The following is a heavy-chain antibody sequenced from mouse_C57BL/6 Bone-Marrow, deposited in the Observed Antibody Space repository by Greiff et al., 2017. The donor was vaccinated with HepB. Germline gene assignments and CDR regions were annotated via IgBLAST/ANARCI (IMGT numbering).Heavy chain of an antibody. J-gene: IGHJ2*01. CDR1: GFSFTSYG. CDR2: IWSGGST. CDR3: ARKNWGFDY. V-gene: IGHV2-2*01. D-gene: IGHD4-1*01. Sequence: QVQLKESGPGLVQPSQSLSITCTVSGFSFTSYGVHWVRQSPGKGLEWLGVIWSGGSTNYNAAFLSRLSISTDNSKSQVFFIMNSLQADDTAIYYCARKNWGFDYWGQGTTLTVAS.